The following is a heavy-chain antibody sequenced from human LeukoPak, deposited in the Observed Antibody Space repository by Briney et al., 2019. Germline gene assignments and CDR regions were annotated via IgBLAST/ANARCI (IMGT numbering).Heavy chain of an antibody. D-gene: IGHD2-8*02. CDR1: GDSISNGVKY. CDR3: ARDQVECTGGTCQSRVGFDF. J-gene: IGHJ4*02. CDR2: IYHSGRS. Sequence: PSETLSLTCTVSGDSISNGVKYWSWIRQHPGRGLEWIGYIYHSGRSYYNPSLESRITMSVDTSKNQFSLNLSSVTAADTAVYYCARDQVECTGGTCQSRVGFDFWGQGTLVTVSS. V-gene: IGHV4-31*03.